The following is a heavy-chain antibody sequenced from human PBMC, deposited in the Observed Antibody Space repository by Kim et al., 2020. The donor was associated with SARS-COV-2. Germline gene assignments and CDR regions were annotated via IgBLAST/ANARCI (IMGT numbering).Heavy chain of an antibody. CDR2: ISYDGSNK. Sequence: GGSLRLSCAASGFTFSSYGMHWVRQAPGKGLEWVAVISYDGSNKYYADSVKGRFTISRDNSKNTLYLQMNSLRAEDTAVYYCAKERVRDVWGSYRFYYYYGMDVWGQGTTVTVSS. CDR3: AKERVRDVWGSYRFYYYYGMDV. CDR1: GFTFSSYG. V-gene: IGHV3-30*18. D-gene: IGHD3-16*02. J-gene: IGHJ6*02.